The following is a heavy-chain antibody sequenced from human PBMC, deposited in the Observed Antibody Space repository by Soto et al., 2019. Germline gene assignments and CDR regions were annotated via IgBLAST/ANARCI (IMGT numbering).Heavy chain of an antibody. V-gene: IGHV4-59*08. CDR3: ARSSTGTHRKFDY. D-gene: IGHD1-1*01. CDR2: IYYSGST. Sequence: SETLSLTCTVSGGSISSYYWGWIRQPPGKGLEWIGYIYYSGSTNYNPSLKSRVTISVDTSKSQFSLKLSSVTAADTAVYYCARSSTGTHRKFDYWGQGALVTVSS. CDR1: GGSISSYY. J-gene: IGHJ4*02.